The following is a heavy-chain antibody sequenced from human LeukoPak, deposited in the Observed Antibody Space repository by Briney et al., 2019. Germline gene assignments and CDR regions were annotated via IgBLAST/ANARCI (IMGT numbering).Heavy chain of an antibody. CDR1: GFTFSSYA. V-gene: IGHV3-7*03. CDR2: IKQDGGEK. D-gene: IGHD3-22*01. CDR3: ARDTNYRDNGGSYYVDGFEY. J-gene: IGHJ4*02. Sequence: PGGSLRLSCAASGFTFSSYAMSWVRQAPGKGPEWVAIIKQDGGEKFYVDSVKGRFTISRDNAKNSLFLHMNSLRAEDTAVYYCARDTNYRDNGGSYYVDGFEYWGQGTLVTVSS.